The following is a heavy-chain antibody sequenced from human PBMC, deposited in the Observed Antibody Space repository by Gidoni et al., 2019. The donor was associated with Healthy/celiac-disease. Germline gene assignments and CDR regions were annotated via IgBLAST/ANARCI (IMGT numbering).Heavy chain of an antibody. J-gene: IGHJ6*02. V-gene: IGHV1-2*02. Sequence: QVQLVQSGAEVKKPGASVKVSCKASGHTFTRLHMPLVPHAPGQGLEWMGWINPNSGGTNYAQKFQGRVTMTRDTSISTAYMELSRLRSDDTAVYYCARVRGDYDFWSGRTYYYYYYGMDVWGQGTTVTVSS. CDR2: INPNSGGT. CDR1: GHTFTRLH. D-gene: IGHD3-3*01. CDR3: ARVRGDYDFWSGRTYYYYYYGMDV.